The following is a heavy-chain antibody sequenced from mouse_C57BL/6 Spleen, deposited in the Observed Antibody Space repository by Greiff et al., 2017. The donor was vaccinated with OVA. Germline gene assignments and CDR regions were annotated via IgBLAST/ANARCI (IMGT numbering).Heavy chain of an antibody. CDR2: INPNNGGT. CDR3: ARWAFDY. V-gene: IGHV1-18*01. CDR1: GYTFTDYN. J-gene: IGHJ2*01. Sequence: VHVKQSGPELVKPGASVKIPCKASGYTFTDYNMDWVKQSHGKSLEWIGDINPNNGGTIYNQKFKGKATLTVDKSSSTAYMELRSLTSEDTAVYYCARWAFDYWGQGTTLTVSS.